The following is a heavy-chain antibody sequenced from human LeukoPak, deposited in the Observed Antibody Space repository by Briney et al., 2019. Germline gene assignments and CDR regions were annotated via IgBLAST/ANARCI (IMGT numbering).Heavy chain of an antibody. D-gene: IGHD4-11*01. Sequence: PGGSLRLSCAASGFIFNHHAMHWVRQAPGKGLEWVVVIWSDKSNKFYADSVRGRFTISRDDSRKTVYLQMERMTAEDTAIYYCAKDAQRGFDYSNSLEYWGQGVLVTVAS. CDR1: GFIFNHHA. J-gene: IGHJ4*02. CDR3: AKDAQRGFDYSNSLEY. V-gene: IGHV3-33*06. CDR2: IWSDKSNK.